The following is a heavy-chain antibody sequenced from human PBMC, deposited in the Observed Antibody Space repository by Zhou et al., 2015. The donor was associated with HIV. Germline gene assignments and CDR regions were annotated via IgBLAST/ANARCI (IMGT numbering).Heavy chain of an antibody. CDR1: GGTFTSYA. CDR2: IIPIFGPP. J-gene: IGHJ2*01. Sequence: QVQLVQSGAEVKKPGSSVKVSCKASGGTFTSYAITWVRQAPGQGLEWMGGIIPIFGPPNYAQKFQGRVTITADKSTSTAYMELSSLRSEDTAVYYCARGKISSTVLIPNWYFDLWGRGTLGHCLL. V-gene: IGHV1-69*06. CDR3: ARGKISSTVLIPNWYFDL. D-gene: IGHD3-10*01.